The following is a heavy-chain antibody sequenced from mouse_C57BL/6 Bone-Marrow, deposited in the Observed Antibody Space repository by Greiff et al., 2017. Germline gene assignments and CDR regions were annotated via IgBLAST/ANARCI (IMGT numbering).Heavy chain of an antibody. Sequence: VQLQQSGAELVKPGASVKLSCKASGYTFTSYWMHWVKQRPGQGLEWIGEIDPSDSYTNYNQKFKGKSTLTVDKSSSTAYMQLSSLTSEDSAVYYCARDSSGLFYAMDYWGQGTSVTVSS. V-gene: IGHV1-69*01. CDR2: IDPSDSYT. CDR3: ARDSSGLFYAMDY. J-gene: IGHJ4*01. CDR1: GYTFTSYW. D-gene: IGHD3-2*02.